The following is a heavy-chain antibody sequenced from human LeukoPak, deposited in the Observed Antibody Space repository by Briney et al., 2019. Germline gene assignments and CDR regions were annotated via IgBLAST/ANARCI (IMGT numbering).Heavy chain of an antibody. CDR2: IIPIFGTA. CDR1: GGTFSRYA. V-gene: IGHV1-69*13. D-gene: IGHD3-16*01. Sequence: GASVKVSCKASGGTFSRYAISWVRQAPGQGLEWMGGIIPIFGTANYAQKFQGRVTITADESTSTAYMEMSSLRPEDTAVYYCARSPGGDPRGRLDHWGQGTLVTVSS. J-gene: IGHJ4*02. CDR3: ARSPGGDPRGRLDH.